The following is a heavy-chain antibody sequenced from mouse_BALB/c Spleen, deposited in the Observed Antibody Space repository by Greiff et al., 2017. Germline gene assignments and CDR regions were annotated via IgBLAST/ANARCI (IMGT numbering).Heavy chain of an antibody. D-gene: IGHD1-1*01. Sequence: QVQLQQSGPELVKPGASVRISCKASGYTFTSYYIHWVKQRPGQGLEWIGWIYPGNVNTKYNEKFKGKATLTADKSSSTAYMQLSSLTSEDSAVYFCARKDYGRRGRYYYAMDYWGQGTSVTVSS. CDR3: ARKDYGRRGRYYYAMDY. V-gene: IGHV1S56*01. CDR1: GYTFTSYY. J-gene: IGHJ4*01. CDR2: IYPGNVNT.